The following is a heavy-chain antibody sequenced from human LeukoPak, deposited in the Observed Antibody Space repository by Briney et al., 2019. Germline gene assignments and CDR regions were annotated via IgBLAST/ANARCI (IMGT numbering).Heavy chain of an antibody. CDR3: ACYSGYALDGAFDI. Sequence: ASMKVSCKASGYTFTGYYMHWVRQAPGQGLEWMGWINPNSGGTNYAQKFQGRVTMTRDTSISTAYMELSRLRSDDTAVYYCACYSGYALDGAFDIWGQGTMVTVSS. V-gene: IGHV1-2*02. CDR2: INPNSGGT. CDR1: GYTFTGYY. D-gene: IGHD5-12*01. J-gene: IGHJ3*02.